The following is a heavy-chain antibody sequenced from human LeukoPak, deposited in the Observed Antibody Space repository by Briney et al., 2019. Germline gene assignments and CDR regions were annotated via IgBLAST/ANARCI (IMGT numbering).Heavy chain of an antibody. J-gene: IGHJ4*02. CDR3: ARRGRNSSGWQDYL. D-gene: IGHD6-25*01. CDR2: IYHTGST. CDR1: GGSISSYY. Sequence: PSETLSLTCTVSGGSISSYYWSWIRQPPGKGLEWIANIYHTGSTNFNPSLSSRVTISIDTAKNQFSLKLTSVTAADTAVYYCARRGRNSSGWQDYLWGQGTLVTVSS. V-gene: IGHV4-59*01.